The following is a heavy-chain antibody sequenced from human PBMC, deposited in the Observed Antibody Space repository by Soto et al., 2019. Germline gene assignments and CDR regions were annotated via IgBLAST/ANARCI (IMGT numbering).Heavy chain of an antibody. V-gene: IGHV3-30*03. D-gene: IGHD3-3*01. CDR2: ISYDGSNR. J-gene: IGHJ4*02. Sequence: VQLVESGGGLVQPGGSLRLSCAASGFTLSDHYMDWVRQAPGKGLEWVAVISYDGSNRYYGDSVKGRFTISRDNSKNTVYLQMNSLRVEDTAVYYCASTWSGYYYFDSWGQGTLVTVSS. CDR1: GFTLSDHY. CDR3: ASTWSGYYYFDS.